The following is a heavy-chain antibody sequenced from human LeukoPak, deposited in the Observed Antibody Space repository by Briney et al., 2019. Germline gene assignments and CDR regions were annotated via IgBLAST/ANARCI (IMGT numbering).Heavy chain of an antibody. CDR2: INAGNGNT. D-gene: IGHD2-2*02. J-gene: IGHJ3*02. Sequence: ASVKVSCKASGYTFTSYAMHWVRQAPGQRLEWMGWINAGNGNTKYSQKFQGRVTITRDTSASTAYMELSSLRSEDTAVYYCVTGYCSSTSCYNHLFHAFDIWGQGTMVTVSS. CDR3: VTGYCSSTSCYNHLFHAFDI. V-gene: IGHV1-3*01. CDR1: GYTFTSYA.